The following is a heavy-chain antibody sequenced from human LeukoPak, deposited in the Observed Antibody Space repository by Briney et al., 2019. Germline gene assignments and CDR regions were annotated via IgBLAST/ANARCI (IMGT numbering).Heavy chain of an antibody. CDR3: ARGNSGYDGGLWFDP. J-gene: IGHJ5*02. CDR2: ISHSGST. Sequence: SETLTLTCAVSGGSISSGGYSSSWIRQPPGRGLEWIGYISHSGSTYYNPSLKSRVAISVDRSKNQFSLKLNSMTAADTAVYYCARGNSGYDGGLWFDPWGQGTLVTVSS. CDR1: GGSISSGGYS. D-gene: IGHD5-12*01. V-gene: IGHV4-30-2*01.